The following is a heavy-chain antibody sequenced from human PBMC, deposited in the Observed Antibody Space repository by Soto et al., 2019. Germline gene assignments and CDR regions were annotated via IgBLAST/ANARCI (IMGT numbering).Heavy chain of an antibody. V-gene: IGHV4-31*03. CDR1: GGSISSGGYY. Sequence: QVQLQESGPGLVKPSQTLSLTCTVSGGSISSGGYYWSWIRQHPGKGLEWIGYIYYSGSTYYNPSLKFRVTISVDTSKNHFSLKLSSVTAADTAVYYCARSSTSANYFDYWGQGTLVTVSS. D-gene: IGHD2-2*01. CDR2: IYYSGST. J-gene: IGHJ4*02. CDR3: ARSSTSANYFDY.